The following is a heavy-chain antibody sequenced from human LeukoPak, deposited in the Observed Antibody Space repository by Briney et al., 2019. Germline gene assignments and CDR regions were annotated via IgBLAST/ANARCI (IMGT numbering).Heavy chain of an antibody. D-gene: IGHD3-22*01. J-gene: IGHJ6*03. CDR1: GGSFSGYY. V-gene: IGHV4-30-4*08. Sequence: SETLSLTCAVYGGSFSGYYWSWIRQPPGKGLEWIGYIYYSGSTYYNPSLKSRVTISVDTSKNQFSLKLSSVTAADTAVYYCARGNYYYDSSGQESYYMDVWGKGTTVTVSS. CDR3: ARGNYYYDSSGQESYYMDV. CDR2: IYYSGST.